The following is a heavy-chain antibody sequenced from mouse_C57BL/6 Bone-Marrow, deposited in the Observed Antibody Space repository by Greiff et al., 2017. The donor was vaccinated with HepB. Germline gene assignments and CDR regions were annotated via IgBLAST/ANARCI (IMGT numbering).Heavy chain of an antibody. CDR3: ARSGLYDYARLYYFDY. V-gene: IGHV1-75*01. D-gene: IGHD2-4*01. J-gene: IGHJ2*01. CDR2: IFPGSGST. CDR1: GYTFTDYY. Sequence: QVQLKQSGPELVKPGASVKISCKASGYTFTDYYINWVKQRPGQGLECIGWIFPGSGSTYYNEKFKGKATLTVDKSSSTAYMLLSSLTSEDSAVYFCARSGLYDYARLYYFDYWGQGTTLTVSS.